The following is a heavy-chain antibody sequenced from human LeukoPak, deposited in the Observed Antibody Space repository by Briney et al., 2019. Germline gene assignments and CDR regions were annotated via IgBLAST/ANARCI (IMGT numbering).Heavy chain of an antibody. J-gene: IGHJ4*02. Sequence: GGSLRLSCAASGFTFSSCSMNWVRQAPGKGLEWVSSISSSSSYIYYADSVKGRFTISRDNAKNSLYLQMNSLRAEDTAVYYCARSKYSSSPNDYWGQGTLVTVSS. D-gene: IGHD6-6*01. CDR1: GFTFSSCS. CDR3: ARSKYSSSPNDY. CDR2: ISSSSSYI. V-gene: IGHV3-21*01.